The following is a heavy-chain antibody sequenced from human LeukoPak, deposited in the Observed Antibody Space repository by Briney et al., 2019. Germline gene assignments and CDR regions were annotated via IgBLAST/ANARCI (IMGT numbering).Heavy chain of an antibody. V-gene: IGHV4-39*07. CDR1: GGSIFSSSNY. CDR3: AREAVEGHFDY. D-gene: IGHD6-25*01. CDR2: LYYSGTT. Sequence: SETLSLTCTVSGGSIFSSSNYWGWIRQPPGKGLEWIGTLYYSGTTFYNPSLKSRVTISVDTSKNQFSLKLSSVTAADTAVYYCAREAVEGHFDYWGQGTLVTVSS. J-gene: IGHJ4*02.